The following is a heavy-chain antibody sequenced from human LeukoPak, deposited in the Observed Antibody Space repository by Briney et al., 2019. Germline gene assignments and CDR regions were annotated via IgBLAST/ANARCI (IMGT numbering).Heavy chain of an antibody. J-gene: IGHJ5*02. V-gene: IGHV4-34*01. D-gene: IGHD6-13*01. CDR1: GGSFSGYY. CDR3: ARVQGSRWWKLGWFDP. Sequence: PSETLSLTCAVYGGSFSGYYWSWLRQPPGKGLEWIGEINHSGGTNYNPSLKSRVTISVDTSKNQLSLKLSSVTAADTAVYYCARVQGSRWWKLGWFDPWGQGTLVTVSS. CDR2: INHSGGT.